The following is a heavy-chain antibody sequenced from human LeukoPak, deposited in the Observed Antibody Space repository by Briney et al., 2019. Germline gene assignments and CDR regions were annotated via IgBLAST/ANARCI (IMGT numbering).Heavy chain of an antibody. V-gene: IGHV4-39*02. D-gene: IGHD3-10*01. J-gene: IGHJ3*02. CDR1: GGSISSSSYY. CDR3: AKDQEPYYYGSGTDAFDI. CDR2: IYYSGST. Sequence: SETLSLTCTVSGGSISSSSYYWGWIRQPPGKGLEWIGSIYYSGSTYYNPSLKSRVTISVDTSKNQFSLKLSSVTAADTAVYYCAKDQEPYYYGSGTDAFDIWGQGTMVTVSS.